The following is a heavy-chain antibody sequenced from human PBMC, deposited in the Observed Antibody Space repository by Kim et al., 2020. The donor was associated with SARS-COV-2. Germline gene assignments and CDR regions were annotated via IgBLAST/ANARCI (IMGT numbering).Heavy chain of an antibody. D-gene: IGHD4-17*01. CDR2: IWYDGSNK. CDR1: GFTFSSYG. Sequence: GGSLRLSCAASGFTFSSYGMHWVRQAPGKGLEWVAVIWYDGSNKYYADSVKGRFTISRDNSKNTLYLQMNSLRAEDTAVYYCARDGGRSRGTRVTNYNWFDPWGQGTLVTVSS. CDR3: ARDGGRSRGTRVTNYNWFDP. J-gene: IGHJ5*02. V-gene: IGHV3-33*01.